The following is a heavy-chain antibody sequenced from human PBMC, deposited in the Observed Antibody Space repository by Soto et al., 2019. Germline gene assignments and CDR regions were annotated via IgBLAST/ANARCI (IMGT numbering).Heavy chain of an antibody. J-gene: IGHJ6*02. CDR1: GFTFTSSA. CDR3: AAGLTEDYYYYGMDV. Sequence: SVKVSCKASGFTFTSSAVQWVRQARGQRLEWIGWIVVGSGNTNYAQKFQERVTITRDMSTSTAYMELSSLRSEDTAVYYCAAGLTEDYYYYGMDVWGQGTTVTSP. CDR2: IVVGSGNT. V-gene: IGHV1-58*01.